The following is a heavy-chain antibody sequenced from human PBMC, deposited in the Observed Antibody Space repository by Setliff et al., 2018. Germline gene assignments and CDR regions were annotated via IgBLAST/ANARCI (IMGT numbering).Heavy chain of an antibody. V-gene: IGHV3-74*01. D-gene: IGHD2-21*01. J-gene: IGHJ6*02. CDR2: INGDGSVA. Sequence: PGGSLRLSCAASGFAFNTYWMHWVRQVPGKGLVWVARINGDGSVANYADAVKGRFTISRDNAKNTLSLQMNTLTAEDTAVYYCTRDIVVFTDIDYYYSGMDVWGQGTAVTAP. CDR1: GFAFNTYW. CDR3: TRDIVVFTDIDYYYSGMDV.